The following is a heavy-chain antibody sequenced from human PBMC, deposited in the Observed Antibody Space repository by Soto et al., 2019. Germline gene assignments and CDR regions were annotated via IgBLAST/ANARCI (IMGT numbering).Heavy chain of an antibody. CDR3: ARGRDGDY. D-gene: IGHD6-6*01. Sequence: QVHLVQSGAEVKKPGASVKVSCKGSGYTFTSYGITWVRQAPGQGLEWMGWISAHNGNTDYAQKLQGRVTESRDTSTSTAYMELRGLRSDDTAVYYCARGRDGDYGGQGALVTVSS. CDR2: ISAHNGNT. J-gene: IGHJ4*02. CDR1: GYTFTSYG. V-gene: IGHV1-18*01.